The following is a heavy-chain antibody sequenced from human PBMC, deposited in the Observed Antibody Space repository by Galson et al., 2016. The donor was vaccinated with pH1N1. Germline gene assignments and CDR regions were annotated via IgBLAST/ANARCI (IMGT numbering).Heavy chain of an antibody. Sequence: PALVKPTQTLTLTCTFFGFSLSTSGMCVSWIRQPPGKALEWLALIDWDDDKYYSTSLKTRLTISKDTSKNQVVLTMTNMDPVDTATYYCARLDYGDYSGYFEYWGQGTLVTVSS. CDR3: ARLDYGDYSGYFEY. CDR1: GFSLSTSGMC. J-gene: IGHJ4*02. V-gene: IGHV2-70*01. D-gene: IGHD4-17*01. CDR2: IDWDDDK.